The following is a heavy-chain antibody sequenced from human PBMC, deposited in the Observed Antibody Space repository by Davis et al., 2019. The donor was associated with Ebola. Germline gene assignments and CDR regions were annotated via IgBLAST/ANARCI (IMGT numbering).Heavy chain of an antibody. J-gene: IGHJ6*03. V-gene: IGHV3-30-3*01. CDR3: ARGSMVYASYYYYMDV. Sequence: GESLKISCAASGFTFSSYAMHWVRQAPGKGLEWVAVISYDGSNKYYADSVKGRFTISRDNSKNTLYLQMNSLRAEDTAVYYCARGSMVYASYYYYMDVWGKGTTVTVSS. CDR2: ISYDGSNK. CDR1: GFTFSSYA. D-gene: IGHD2-8*01.